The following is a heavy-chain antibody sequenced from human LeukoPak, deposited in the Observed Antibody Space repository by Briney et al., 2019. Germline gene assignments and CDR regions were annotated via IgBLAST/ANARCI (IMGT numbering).Heavy chain of an antibody. D-gene: IGHD6-13*01. J-gene: IGHJ4*02. V-gene: IGHV3-11*01. CDR2: ISSGGSTI. CDR3: AREFPGIAAAGIDY. Sequence: GGSLRLSCAASGFTFSDYYMTWIRQAPGNGLEWVSYISSGGSTIYYADSVKGRFTISRDNAKNSLFLQMNSLRAEDTAVYYCAREFPGIAAAGIDYWGQGTLVSVSS. CDR1: GFTFSDYY.